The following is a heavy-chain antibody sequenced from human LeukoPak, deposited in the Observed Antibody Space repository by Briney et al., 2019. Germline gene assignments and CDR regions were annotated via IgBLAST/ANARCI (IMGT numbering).Heavy chain of an antibody. D-gene: IGHD6-19*01. CDR3: ARVFPLSDSSGWYDAFDI. V-gene: IGHV4-39*07. CDR2: IYYTGNT. J-gene: IGHJ3*02. CDR1: GDSIIGYY. Sequence: SETLSLTCSVSGDSIIGYYWGWIRQPPGKRLEWIGNIYYTGNTYYNSSLKSRVTISLDTSKNQFSLKVISMTAADTAVYYCARVFPLSDSSGWYDAFDIWGQGTMVTVSS.